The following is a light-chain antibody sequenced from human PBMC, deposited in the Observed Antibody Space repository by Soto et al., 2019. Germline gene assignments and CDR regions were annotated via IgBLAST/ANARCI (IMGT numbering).Light chain of an antibody. J-gene: IGKJ1*01. Sequence: DIVMTQSPDSLAVSLGERATINCRSSQTVLYNSNNKNYLAWYQQKPGQRPKLLIYWASTRESGVPDRFSGSGSGTDFTLTVSSLKAEDVAVYYCQQYYSTPWTFGQGTKVEIK. CDR2: WAS. CDR1: QTVLYNSNNKNY. CDR3: QQYYSTPWT. V-gene: IGKV4-1*01.